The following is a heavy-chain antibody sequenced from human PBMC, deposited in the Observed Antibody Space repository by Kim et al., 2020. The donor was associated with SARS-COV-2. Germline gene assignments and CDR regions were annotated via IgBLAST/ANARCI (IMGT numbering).Heavy chain of an antibody. CDR3: ATLPPATVTPGY. V-gene: IGHV1-2*02. Sequence: ASVKVSCKASGYTFTGYYMHWVRKAPGQGLEWMGWINPNSGGTNYAQKFQGRVTMTRDTSISTAYMELSRLRSDDTAVYYCATLPPATVTPGYWGQGTLVTVSS. J-gene: IGHJ4*02. CDR1: GYTFTGYY. D-gene: IGHD4-17*01. CDR2: INPNSGGT.